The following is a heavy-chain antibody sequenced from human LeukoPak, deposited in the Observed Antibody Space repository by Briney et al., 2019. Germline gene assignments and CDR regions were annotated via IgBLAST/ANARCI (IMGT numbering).Heavy chain of an antibody. D-gene: IGHD6-19*01. J-gene: IGHJ4*02. V-gene: IGHV3-23*01. CDR3: AKAPIRIAVAGSSFDY. CDR2: ISGSGGSK. CDR1: SFTFSNYA. Sequence: VSLRLSCAASSFTFSNYARIRVPPAQGNGLEGVSDISGSGGSKYYADSVEGRFTISRDKSKKTLYLQMNSLRAEDTAVYYCAKAPIRIAVAGSSFDYWGQGTLVTVSS.